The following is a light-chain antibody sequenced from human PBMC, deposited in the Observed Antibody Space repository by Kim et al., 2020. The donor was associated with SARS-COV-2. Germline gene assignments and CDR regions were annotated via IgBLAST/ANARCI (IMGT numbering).Light chain of an antibody. Sequence: EIVMTQSPATLSVSPGESATLSCRASQSVTNNLAWYQQKPGQAPRLLIHGASTRATGIPARFSGSGSGTEFTLTINSLQSEDFAVYYCQQYNNWPPLTFGGGTKVDIK. V-gene: IGKV3-15*01. J-gene: IGKJ4*01. CDR3: QQYNNWPPLT. CDR2: GAS. CDR1: QSVTNN.